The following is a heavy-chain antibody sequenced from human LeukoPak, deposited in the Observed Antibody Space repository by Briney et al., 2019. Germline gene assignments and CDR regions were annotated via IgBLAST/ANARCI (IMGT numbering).Heavy chain of an antibody. V-gene: IGHV3-64*02. CDR3: ARDSMARGGGAFDI. D-gene: IGHD3-10*01. CDR2: ISRDGDTT. Sequence: GGSLRLSCAAPGFTFSDYSMHWVRQAPGKGLEYVSTISRDGDTTYYADSVKGRFTISRDNSKNTLYLQMGSLRADDMAIYYCARDSMARGGGAFDIWGHGTTATVSS. J-gene: IGHJ3*02. CDR1: GFTFSDYS.